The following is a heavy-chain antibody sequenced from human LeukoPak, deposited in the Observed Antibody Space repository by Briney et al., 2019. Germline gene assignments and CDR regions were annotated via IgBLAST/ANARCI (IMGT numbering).Heavy chain of an antibody. CDR3: ARDRSYYDSSGYSNWFDP. CDR1: GGSISSYY. D-gene: IGHD3-22*01. V-gene: IGHV4-59*01. J-gene: IGHJ5*02. Sequence: PSETLSLTCTVSGGSISSYYWSWIRQPPGKGLEWIGYIYYSGSTNYNPSLKSRVTISVDTSKNQFSLKLSSVTAAGTAVYYCARDRSYYDSSGYSNWFDPWGQGTLVTVSS. CDR2: IYYSGST.